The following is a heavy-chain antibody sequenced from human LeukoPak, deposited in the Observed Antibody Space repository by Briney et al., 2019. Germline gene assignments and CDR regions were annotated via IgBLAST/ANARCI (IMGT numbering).Heavy chain of an antibody. V-gene: IGHV3-48*03. Sequence: GGSLRLSCAASGFSFSSYEMNWVRQAPGKGLEWVSYISSSGTTIYYADSVKGRFTISRDNAKNSLYLQMNSLRAEDTAVYYCARDQSGIVATITLDYWGQGILVTVSS. J-gene: IGHJ4*02. CDR2: ISSSGTTI. D-gene: IGHD5-12*01. CDR3: ARDQSGIVATITLDY. CDR1: GFSFSSYE.